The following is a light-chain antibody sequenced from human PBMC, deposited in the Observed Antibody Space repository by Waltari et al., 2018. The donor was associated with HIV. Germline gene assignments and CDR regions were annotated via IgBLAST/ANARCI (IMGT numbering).Light chain of an antibody. V-gene: IGLV2-23*02. J-gene: IGLJ3*02. CDR1: NGDIGSFKF. Sequence: QSALTQPAPVSGSPGQSTTIPCVGNNGDIGSFKFVSRYQQSADNAPRLMIYAVTKRASGVSNRFSASKSVNTASLTISGLQADDEGYYYCCSYTTNNTWVFGGGTKLTVL. CDR3: CSYTTNNTWV. CDR2: AVT.